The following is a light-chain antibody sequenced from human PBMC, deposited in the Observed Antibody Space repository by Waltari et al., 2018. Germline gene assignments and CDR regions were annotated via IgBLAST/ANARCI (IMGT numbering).Light chain of an antibody. J-gene: IGKJ4*01. V-gene: IGKV3-15*01. Sequence: IVMTQSPATLSVSPGDRATLSCRASQTISSSLAWYQQKPGLAPRLLIYGASTRAAGIPARFSGSGSGTEFTLTITSLQSEDFAFYSCQQYSKWPLTFGGGTKVEIK. CDR1: QTISSS. CDR2: GAS. CDR3: QQYSKWPLT.